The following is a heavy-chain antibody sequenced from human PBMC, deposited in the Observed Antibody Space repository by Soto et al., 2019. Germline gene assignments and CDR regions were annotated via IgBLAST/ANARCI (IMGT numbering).Heavy chain of an antibody. J-gene: IGHJ1*01. CDR2: IHPSGDT. V-gene: IGHV1-46*01. CDR3: VRGYCTTTPCSGDFQH. D-gene: IGHD2-8*01. Sequence: ASVKVSCKASGYKFTTYFIHWVRQAPGQGLEWMGMIHPSGDTGYGQKFRGRVTMTIDTSTTTAYMELRNLTSEDTAIYFSVRGYCTTTPCSGDFQHWGQDTLVTVSS. CDR1: GYKFTTYF.